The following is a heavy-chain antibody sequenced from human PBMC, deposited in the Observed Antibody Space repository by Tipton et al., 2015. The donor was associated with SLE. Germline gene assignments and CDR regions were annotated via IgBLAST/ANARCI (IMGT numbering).Heavy chain of an antibody. D-gene: IGHD3-16*01. Sequence: TLSLTCTVSGGSISSSSYYWGWIRQPPGKGLEWIGSINHSGSTNYNPSLKSRVTISVDTSKNQFSLKLSSVTAADTAVYYCARALGGMDVRGQGTTVTVSS. CDR3: ARALGGMDV. CDR2: INHSGST. CDR1: GGSISSSSYY. J-gene: IGHJ6*02. V-gene: IGHV4-39*07.